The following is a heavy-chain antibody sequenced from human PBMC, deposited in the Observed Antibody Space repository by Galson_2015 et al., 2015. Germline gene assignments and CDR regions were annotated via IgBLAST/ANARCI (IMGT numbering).Heavy chain of an antibody. Sequence: PALVKPTQTLTLTCTFSGFSLSTSGVGVGWIRQPPGRAPEWLALIYWDDDKRYSPSLKSRLTITKDTSKNQVVLTMTNMDPVDTATYCCAHGEFWSGQGYAFDIWGQGTMVTVSS. CDR2: IYWDDDK. CDR3: AHGEFWSGQGYAFDI. CDR1: GFSLSTSGVG. D-gene: IGHD3-3*01. J-gene: IGHJ3*02. V-gene: IGHV2-5*02.